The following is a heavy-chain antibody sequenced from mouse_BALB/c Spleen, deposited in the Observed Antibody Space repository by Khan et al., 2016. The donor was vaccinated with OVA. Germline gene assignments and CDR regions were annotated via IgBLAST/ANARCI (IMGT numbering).Heavy chain of an antibody. CDR1: GYSITSDYA. J-gene: IGHJ4*01. CDR2: ISYSGGT. Sequence: EVQLQESGPGLVKPSQSLSLTCTVTGYSITSDYAWNWIRQFPGNKLEWMGYISYSGGTNYNPALKSRISITRDTSKNQFFLQLNSVTTEDTATYDCASDGSRYNYAMDYWGQGTSVTVSS. CDR3: ASDGSRYNYAMDY. D-gene: IGHD2-3*01. V-gene: IGHV3-2*02.